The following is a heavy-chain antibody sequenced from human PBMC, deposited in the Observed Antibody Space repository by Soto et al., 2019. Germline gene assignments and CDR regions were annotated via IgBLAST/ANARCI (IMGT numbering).Heavy chain of an antibody. Sequence: EVQLVESGGGLVQPGGSLRLTCTASGFTFSSSWMAWVRQAPGKGLEWVGNIKHDGSEVDYLDSVRGRFTISRDSAWKSLYLQVNSLRAEDTAVYYCAGIQNNWFDPWGQGTLVAVSS. CDR1: GFTFSSSW. J-gene: IGHJ5*02. CDR2: IKHDGSEV. CDR3: AGIQNNWFDP. V-gene: IGHV3-7*01.